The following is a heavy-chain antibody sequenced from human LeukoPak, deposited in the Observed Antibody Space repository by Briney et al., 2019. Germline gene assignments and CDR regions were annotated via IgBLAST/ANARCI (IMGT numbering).Heavy chain of an antibody. CDR2: LSHRGNT. CDR1: GDSVSNDFYY. J-gene: IGHJ4*02. D-gene: IGHD3-10*01. Sequence: PSETLSLTCTVSGDSVSNDFYYWGWIRQPPGKGLEWVACLSHRGNTWYNPSLESRVTISVDTSKNRFSLNFNSVTAAYTALYWCARHNAPRRVGFDFWGQGILVTVSS. CDR3: ARHNAPRRVGFDF. V-gene: IGHV4-39*01.